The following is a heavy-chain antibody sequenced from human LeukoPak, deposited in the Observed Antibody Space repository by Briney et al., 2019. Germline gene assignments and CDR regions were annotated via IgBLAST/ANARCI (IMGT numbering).Heavy chain of an antibody. J-gene: IGHJ4*02. Sequence: SVTVSCKASGGTFSNYAFSWARQAPGQGLEWMGRIIPILDVANYAQNFQGRVTITADISTSTAYMELSSLRSEDTAVYYCARVGYCSGGTCYGAIDYWGQGTLVTVSS. CDR1: GGTFSNYA. CDR3: ARVGYCSGGTCYGAIDY. D-gene: IGHD2-15*01. V-gene: IGHV1-69*04. CDR2: IIPILDVA.